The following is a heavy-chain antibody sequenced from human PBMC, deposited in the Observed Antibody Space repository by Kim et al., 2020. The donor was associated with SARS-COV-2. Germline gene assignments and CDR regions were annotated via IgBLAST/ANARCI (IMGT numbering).Heavy chain of an antibody. D-gene: IGHD2-15*01. CDR1: GFTFSSYG. CDR2: IWYDGSNK. J-gene: IGHJ6*02. CDR3: ARAKGVVAAARYYYYYYGMDV. Sequence: GGSLRLSCAASGFTFSSYGMHLVRQAPGKGLEWVAVIWYDGSNKYYADSVKGRFTISRDNSKNTLYLQMNSLRAEDTAVYYCARAKGVVAAARYYYYYYGMDVWGQGTTVTVSS. V-gene: IGHV3-33*01.